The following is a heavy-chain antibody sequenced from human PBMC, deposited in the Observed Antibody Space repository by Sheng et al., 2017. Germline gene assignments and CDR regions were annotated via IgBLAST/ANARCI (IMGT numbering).Heavy chain of an antibody. D-gene: IGHD1-26*01. V-gene: IGHV1-2*06. J-gene: IGHJ3*01. CDR1: GYTFSGY. CDR2: SDPVSGGA. CDR3: AGSGINLPFDALDV. Sequence: QALLVQSGAEMKKPGASVKISCKASGYTFSGYIFTGYDRPLDNGLSGWGGSDPVSGGAKFAQQFQGRVAMTRDRSLRTADLTLNSLRFDDSAVYYCAGSGINLPFDALDVWGQGTMV.